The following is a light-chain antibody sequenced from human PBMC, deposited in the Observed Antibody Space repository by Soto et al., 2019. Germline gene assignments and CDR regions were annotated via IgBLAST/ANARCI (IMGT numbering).Light chain of an antibody. CDR3: TSYTTTSALEV. V-gene: IGLV2-14*01. CDR1: SSDVGGYNY. CDR2: DVS. J-gene: IGLJ2*01. Sequence: QSALTQPASVSGSPGQSITISCTGTSSDVGGYNYVSWYQQYPGKAPKLMILDVSYRPSGVSNRFSGSKSGNTASLTISGLQAEDEADYYCTSYTTTSALEVFGGGTKLTVL.